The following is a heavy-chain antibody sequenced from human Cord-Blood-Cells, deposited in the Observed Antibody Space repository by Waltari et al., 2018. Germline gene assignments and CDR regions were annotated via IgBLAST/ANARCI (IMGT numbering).Heavy chain of an antibody. J-gene: IGHJ5*02. D-gene: IGHD2-15*01. CDR1: GGTFSSYA. CDR3: ARVPYCSGGSCYFEGWFDP. V-gene: IGHV1-69*09. CDR2: IIPSLGIA. Sequence: QVQLVQSGAEVKKPGSSVKVSCKASGGTFSSYAISWVRQAPGQGLEWMGRIIPSLGIANYAQKFQGRVTVTADKSTSTAYMELSSLRSEDTAVYYCARVPYCSGGSCYFEGWFDPWGQGTLVTVSS.